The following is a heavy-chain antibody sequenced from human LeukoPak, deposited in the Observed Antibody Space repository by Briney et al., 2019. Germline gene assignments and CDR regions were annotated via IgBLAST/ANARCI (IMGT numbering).Heavy chain of an antibody. J-gene: IGHJ6*02. CDR2: IGTAGDT. V-gene: IGHV3-13*01. CDR1: GFTFSSYD. D-gene: IGHD3-3*01. Sequence: PGGSLRLSCAASGFTFSSYDMHWVRHATGKGLEWVSAIGTAGDTYYPGSVKGRFTISRENAKNSLYLQMNSVRAGDTAVYYCARFFGYGMDVWGQGTTVTVSS. CDR3: ARFFGYGMDV.